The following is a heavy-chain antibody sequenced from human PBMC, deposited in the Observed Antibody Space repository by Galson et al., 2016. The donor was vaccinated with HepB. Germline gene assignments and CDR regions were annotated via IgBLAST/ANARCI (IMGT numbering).Heavy chain of an antibody. D-gene: IGHD2-2*01. CDR3: ARDRGYCSSTRCYGVYYGMDV. CDR2: ISSSSSYL. Sequence: SLRLSCAASGFSLSSYSMNWVRQAPGKGLEYVSSISSSSSYLYYPDSVKGRFPLSRDNAKKSLYLQMNSLRAEDTAVYYCARDRGYCSSTRCYGVYYGMDVWGQGTTVTVSS. CDR1: GFSLSSYS. J-gene: IGHJ6*02. V-gene: IGHV3-21*01.